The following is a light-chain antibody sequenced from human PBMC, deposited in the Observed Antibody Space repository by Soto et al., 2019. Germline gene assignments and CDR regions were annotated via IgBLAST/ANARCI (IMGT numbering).Light chain of an antibody. CDR1: SSDIGGYYY. V-gene: IGLV2-14*01. CDR2: QAT. J-gene: IGLJ1*01. CDR3: TSYSSSSTFYV. Sequence: QSVLTQPASVSGSPGQSITISCTGTSSDIGGYYYVSWYQHHPGKAPKLIIYQATNRPSGVSHRFSGSKSGNTASLTISGLQAEDEADYYCTSYSSSSTFYVFGTGTKVTVL.